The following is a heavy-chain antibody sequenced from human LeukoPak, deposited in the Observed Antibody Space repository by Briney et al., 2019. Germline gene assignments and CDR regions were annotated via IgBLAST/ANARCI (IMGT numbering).Heavy chain of an antibody. V-gene: IGHV3-7*01. CDR2: IKNDGSEE. D-gene: IGHD3-10*01. J-gene: IGHJ4*02. CDR3: ARAIRGSAVNTGDR. CDR1: GFTFSRYW. Sequence: PGGSLRLSCAASGFTFSRYWMRWVRQAPGKGLEGVANIKNDGSEEYYVDSVKGRFTISRDNARNSLFLQMNSLTVEDTAVYYCARAIRGSAVNTGDRWGQGTLVPVSS.